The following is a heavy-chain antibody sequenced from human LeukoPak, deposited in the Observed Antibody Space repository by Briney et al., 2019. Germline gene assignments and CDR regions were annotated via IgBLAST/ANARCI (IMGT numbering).Heavy chain of an antibody. J-gene: IGHJ4*02. CDR1: GGTFSSYA. CDR2: IIPIFGTA. Sequence: ASVKGSCKASGGTFSSYAISWVRQAPGQGLEWMGGIIPIFGTANYAQKFQGRVTITADESTSTAYMELSSLRSEDTAVYYCARGLRYYDSRQLPGYWGQGTLVTVSS. V-gene: IGHV1-69*13. D-gene: IGHD3-22*01. CDR3: ARGLRYYDSRQLPGY.